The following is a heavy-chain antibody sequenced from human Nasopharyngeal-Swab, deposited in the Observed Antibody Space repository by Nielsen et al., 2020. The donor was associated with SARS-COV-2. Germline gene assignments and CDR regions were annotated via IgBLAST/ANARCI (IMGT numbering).Heavy chain of an antibody. CDR3: ARAGSSWYNAFDI. Sequence: RQAPGKGLEWVSYISSSSSYTNCADSVKGRFTISRDNAKNSLYLQMNSLRAEDTAVYYCARAGSSWYNAFDIWGQGTMVTVSS. V-gene: IGHV3-11*05. CDR2: ISSSSSYT. J-gene: IGHJ3*02. D-gene: IGHD6-13*01.